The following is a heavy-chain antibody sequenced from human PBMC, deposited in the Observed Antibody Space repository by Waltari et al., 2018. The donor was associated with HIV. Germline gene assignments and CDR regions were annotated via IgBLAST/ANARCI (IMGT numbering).Heavy chain of an antibody. CDR1: GYPFTDYG. D-gene: IGHD1-26*01. J-gene: IGHJ3*01. CDR3: ARGDRSSDF. V-gene: IGHV1-18*01. Sequence: QVQLVQSGGEVKRPGASVKVSCKTSGYPFTDYGINWVRQAPGQGLEWMGWISTYNGNTKYAQMLQGRSTVTTDTSRGTAFMELGSLRSDDTAVYYCARGDRSSDFWGQGTMVTVSS. CDR2: ISTYNGNT.